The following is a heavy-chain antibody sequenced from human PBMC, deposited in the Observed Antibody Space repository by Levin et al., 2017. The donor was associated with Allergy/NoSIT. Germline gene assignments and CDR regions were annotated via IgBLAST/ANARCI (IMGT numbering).Heavy chain of an antibody. V-gene: IGHV4-30-4*01. CDR3: AREAESVDYYSLDV. J-gene: IGHJ6*04. CDR1: GDSISRGDFH. CDR2: IYESGST. D-gene: IGHD4-23*01. Sequence: SQTLSLTCTVSGDSISRGDFHWTWIRQTPEKGLEWIGYIYESGSTYYNPSLRSRVGMSVDTSRNQFSLKLFSVTAADTAIYYCAREAESVDYYSLDVWVEGTMVTVSS.